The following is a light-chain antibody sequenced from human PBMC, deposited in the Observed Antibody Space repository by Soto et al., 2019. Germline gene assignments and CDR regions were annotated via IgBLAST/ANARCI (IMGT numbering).Light chain of an antibody. CDR2: GAS. CDR1: QSVSNNY. Sequence: IVLTHSPGTLSRSAGERAALSGGASQSVSNNYLAWYQQKPGQAPRLLIYGASNRATGIPDRFSGSGSGTDFTLTISRLEPEDFAVYYCQQYGSSGTFGQGTKVDIK. J-gene: IGKJ1*01. V-gene: IGKV3-20*01. CDR3: QQYGSSGT.